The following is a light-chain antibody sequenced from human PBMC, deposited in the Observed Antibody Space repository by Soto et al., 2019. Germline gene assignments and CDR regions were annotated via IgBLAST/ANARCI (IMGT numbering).Light chain of an antibody. J-gene: IGKJ5*01. Sequence: DVVMTQSPLSLPVTLGQPASISCRSNQSLVHSDGIAYFSWFQQRPGRSPRRLIYKVSNRDSGVPAGFSVSGAGTDFARKISSVEAGDGGVYYCMQGTHWPITFGQETGLEIK. CDR3: MQGTHWPIT. V-gene: IGKV2-30*02. CDR2: KVS. CDR1: QSLVHSDGIAY.